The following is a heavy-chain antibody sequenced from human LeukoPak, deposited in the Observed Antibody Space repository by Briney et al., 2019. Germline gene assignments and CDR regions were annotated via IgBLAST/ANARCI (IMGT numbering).Heavy chain of an antibody. D-gene: IGHD3-16*01. CDR3: AKVGGGFNPTLYFDF. V-gene: IGHV3-23*01. J-gene: IGHJ4*02. CDR2: ISGSGGST. CDR1: RFTFSNDA. Sequence: GGSLRLSCAASRFTFSNDAMSWVRRAPGKGLEWVSAISGSGGSTFYADSVKGRFTIPRDNSKNTLYLQMNSLRADDTAVYYCAKVGGGFNPTLYFDFWGQGTLVTVSS.